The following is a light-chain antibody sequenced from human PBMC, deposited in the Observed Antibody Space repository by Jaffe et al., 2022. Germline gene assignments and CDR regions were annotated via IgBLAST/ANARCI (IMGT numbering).Light chain of an antibody. CDR2: KDN. J-gene: IGLJ3*02. CDR1: ALPNQY. V-gene: IGLV3-25*03. CDR3: QSSDSSASTVV. Sequence: SYELTQPPSVSVSPGQTARITCSGDALPNQYAFWYQQKSGQAPVLVIGKDNERPSGIPDRFSGSSSGTTVTLTISGVQAEDEADFYCQSSDSSASTVVFGGGTKLTVL.